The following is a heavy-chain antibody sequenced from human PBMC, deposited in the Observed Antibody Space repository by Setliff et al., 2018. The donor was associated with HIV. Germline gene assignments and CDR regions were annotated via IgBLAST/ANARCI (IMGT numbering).Heavy chain of an antibody. J-gene: IGHJ4*02. D-gene: IGHD3-10*01. Sequence: SVKVSCKASGYTFTSYYIHWVRQAPGQGLEWMGGIIPILGVANYAQKFQGRVTITADESTSTAYMELSSLRSEDTAVYYCARGRPSNYYGSGSYRYFDYWGQGTLVTVSS. CDR1: GYTFTSYY. V-gene: IGHV1-69*10. CDR3: ARGRPSNYYGSGSYRYFDY. CDR2: IIPILGVA.